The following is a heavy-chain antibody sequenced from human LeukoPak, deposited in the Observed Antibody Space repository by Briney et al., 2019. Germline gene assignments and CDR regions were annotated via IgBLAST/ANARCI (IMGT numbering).Heavy chain of an antibody. CDR1: GGSISTYY. CDR3: AREGSMTARPFVSIDY. J-gene: IGHJ4*02. V-gene: IGHV4-4*07. CDR2: IHTSGSV. D-gene: IGHD6-6*01. Sequence: LSETLSLTCTVSGGSISTYYWSWVRQPAGKGLEWIGRIHTSGSVDYNPSLKSRVTMSVDTSKKQFSLTLSSVTAADTAMYYCAREGSMTARPFVSIDYWGQGTLVTVSS.